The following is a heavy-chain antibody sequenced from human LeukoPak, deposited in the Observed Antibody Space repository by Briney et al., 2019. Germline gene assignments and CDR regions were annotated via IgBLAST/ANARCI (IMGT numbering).Heavy chain of an antibody. D-gene: IGHD6-13*01. CDR1: GFTFSSYW. Sequence: GGSLRLSCAASGFTFSSYWVSWVRQAPGKGLEWVANIKQDGSEKYYVDSVKGRFTISRDNAKNLLYLQMNSLRAEDTAVYYCARPWFPAAGTGPHGASYYYMDVWGKGTTVTVSS. V-gene: IGHV3-7*03. CDR3: ARPWFPAAGTGPHGASYYYMDV. CDR2: IKQDGSEK. J-gene: IGHJ6*03.